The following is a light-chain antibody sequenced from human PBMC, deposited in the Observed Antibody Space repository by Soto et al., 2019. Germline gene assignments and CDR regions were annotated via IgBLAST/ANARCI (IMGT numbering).Light chain of an antibody. J-gene: IGKJ1*01. CDR3: QQCAFSPRT. CDR1: QTVVNNY. Sequence: EIVLTQSPDTPSLSPGERATLSCRASQTVVNNYLVWYQQRPGQAPRLLIYGASIRATGIPDRFIGSGSGTDFTLTISRLEPEDFAVYYCQQCAFSPRTFGQGTKVEVK. CDR2: GAS. V-gene: IGKV3-20*01.